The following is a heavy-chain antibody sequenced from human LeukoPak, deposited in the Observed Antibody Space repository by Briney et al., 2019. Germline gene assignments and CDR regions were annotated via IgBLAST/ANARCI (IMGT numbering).Heavy chain of an antibody. Sequence: GGSLRLSCAASGFTFSSSAMSWVRQAPGKGLEWVSVISNNGGYTYYADSVQGRFTISRDNSKSTLCLQMNSLRAEDTAVYYCAKQLGYCSDGSCYFPYWGQGTLVTVSS. D-gene: IGHD2-15*01. CDR3: AKQLGYCSDGSCYFPY. CDR1: GFTFSSSA. J-gene: IGHJ4*02. CDR2: ISNNGGYT. V-gene: IGHV3-23*01.